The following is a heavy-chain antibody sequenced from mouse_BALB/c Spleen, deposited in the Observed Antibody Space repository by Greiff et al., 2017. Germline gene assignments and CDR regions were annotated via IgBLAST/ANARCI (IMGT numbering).Heavy chain of an antibody. Sequence: DVKLVESGGGLVQPGGSRKLSCAASGFTFSSFGMHWVRQAPEKGLEWVAYISSGSSTIYYADTVKGRFTISRDNPKNTLFLQMTSLRSEDTAMYYCARPQQGAMDYWGQGTSVTVSS. CDR3: ARPQQGAMDY. J-gene: IGHJ4*01. V-gene: IGHV5-17*02. CDR2: ISSGSSTI. CDR1: GFTFSSFG.